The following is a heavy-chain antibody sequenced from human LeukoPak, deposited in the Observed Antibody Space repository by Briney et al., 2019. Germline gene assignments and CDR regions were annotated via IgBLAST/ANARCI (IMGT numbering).Heavy chain of an antibody. CDR3: ARVCSGGSCYPGGFDY. CDR1: GYTFTSYG. CDR2: ISAYNGNT. J-gene: IGHJ4*02. V-gene: IGHV1-18*01. D-gene: IGHD2-15*01. Sequence: GASVKVSCKASGYTFTSYGISWVRQAPGQGLEWMGWISAYNGNTNYAQKLQGRVTMTTDTSTSTAYKELRSLRSDDTAVYYCARVCSGGSCYPGGFDYWGQGTLVTVSS.